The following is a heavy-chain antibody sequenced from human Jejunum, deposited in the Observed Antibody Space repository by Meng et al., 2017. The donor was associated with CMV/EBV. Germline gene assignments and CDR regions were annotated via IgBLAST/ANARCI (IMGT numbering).Heavy chain of an antibody. CDR1: GDIVFINSAT. CDR2: TYYRSKWYN. D-gene: IGHD3-16*01. CDR3: VRDGTWGH. Sequence: ASSGDIVFINSATWNWIRPSPSGGLGWLGRTYYRSKWYNDYAVSVKSRITINPDTSKNQFSLQLNSVTPEDTAVYYCVRDGTWGHLGQGTLVTVSS. V-gene: IGHV6-1*01. J-gene: IGHJ4*02.